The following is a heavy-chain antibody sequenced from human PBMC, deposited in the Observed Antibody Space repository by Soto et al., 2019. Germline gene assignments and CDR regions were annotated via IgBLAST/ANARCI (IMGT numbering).Heavy chain of an antibody. CDR2: IWYDGSNK. V-gene: IGHV3-33*01. Sequence: GGSLRLSCAASGFTFSSYGMHWVRQAPGKGLEWVAVIWYDGSNKYYADSVKDRFTISRDNSKNTLYLQMNSLRAEDTAVYYCARDLVHSSSSAHAFDIWGQGTMVTVSS. CDR1: GFTFSSYG. D-gene: IGHD6-6*01. J-gene: IGHJ3*02. CDR3: ARDLVHSSSSAHAFDI.